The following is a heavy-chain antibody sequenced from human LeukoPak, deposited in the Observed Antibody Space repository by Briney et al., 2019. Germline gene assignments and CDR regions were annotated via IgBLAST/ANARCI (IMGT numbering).Heavy chain of an antibody. CDR3: ARYLSGSQLFDY. CDR1: GYTFTGYY. V-gene: IGHV1-69*13. Sequence: SVKVSCKASGYTFTGYYMHWVRQAPGQGLEWMGGIIPIFGTANYAQKFQGRVTITADESTSTAYMELSSLRSEDTAVYYCARYLSGSQLFDYWGQGTLVTVSS. J-gene: IGHJ4*02. CDR2: IIPIFGTA. D-gene: IGHD1-26*01.